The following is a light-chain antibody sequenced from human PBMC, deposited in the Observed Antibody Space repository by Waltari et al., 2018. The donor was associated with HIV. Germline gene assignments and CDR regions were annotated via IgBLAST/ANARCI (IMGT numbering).Light chain of an antibody. J-gene: IGLJ3*02. CDR1: SSDIGYYNY. CDR3: SSLTNSATLSVL. CDR2: EGS. Sequence: QFALTQPASVSGCPGQSLTISCTATSSDIGYYNYVSSYQQHPGKAPKLMIYEGSNRPSGVSERFSGSKSGNTASLTISGLQAEDEADYFCSSLTNSATLSVLCGGGTKLTVL. V-gene: IGLV2-14*01.